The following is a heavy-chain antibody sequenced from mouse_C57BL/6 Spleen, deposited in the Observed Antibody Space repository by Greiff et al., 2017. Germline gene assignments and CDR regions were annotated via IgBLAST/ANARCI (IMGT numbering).Heavy chain of an antibody. J-gene: IGHJ1*03. CDR3: ARGGNHWYFDV. CDR2: INYDGSST. D-gene: IGHD2-1*01. Sequence: EVHLVESEGGLVQPGSSMKLSCTASGFTFSDYYMAWVRQVPEKGLEWVANINYDGSSTYYLDSLKSRFIISRDNAKNILYLQMSSLKSEDTATYYCARGGNHWYFDVWGTGTTVTVSS. V-gene: IGHV5-16*01. CDR1: GFTFSDYY.